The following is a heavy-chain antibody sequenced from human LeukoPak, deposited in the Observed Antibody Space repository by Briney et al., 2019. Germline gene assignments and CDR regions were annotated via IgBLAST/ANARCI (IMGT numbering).Heavy chain of an antibody. V-gene: IGHV1-3*01. CDR3: ARVDVTGYYGSGRAFDI. J-gene: IGHJ3*02. CDR1: GYTFTSYA. D-gene: IGHD3-10*01. CDR2: INAGNGNT. Sequence: ASVKVSCKASGYTFTSYAMHWVRQAPGQRLEWMGWINAGNGNTKYSQKFQGRVTITRDTSASTAYMELSSLSSDDTAVYYCARVDVTGYYGSGRAFDIWGQGPMVTVSS.